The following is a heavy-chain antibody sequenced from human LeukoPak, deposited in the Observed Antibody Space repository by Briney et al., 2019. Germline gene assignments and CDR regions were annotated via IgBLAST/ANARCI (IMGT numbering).Heavy chain of an antibody. CDR3: ASDPLYCSSTSCYHDY. D-gene: IGHD2-2*01. CDR1: GFTFSSYE. CDR2: ISSSGSTI. J-gene: IGHJ4*02. Sequence: GGSLRLSCAACGFTFSSYEMNWVRQAPGKGLQWVSYISSSGSTIYYADSVKGRFTISRDNAKNSLYLQMNSLRAEDTAVYYCASDPLYCSSTSCYHDYWGQGTLVTVSS. V-gene: IGHV3-48*03.